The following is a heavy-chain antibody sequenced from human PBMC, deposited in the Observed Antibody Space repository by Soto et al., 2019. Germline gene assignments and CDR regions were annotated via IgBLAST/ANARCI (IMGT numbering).Heavy chain of an antibody. CDR3: ARDYVPAAMSP. J-gene: IGHJ5*02. D-gene: IGHD2-2*01. V-gene: IGHV1-2*02. CDR1: GGTFSSYA. CDR2: INPNSGGT. Sequence: QVQLVQSGAEVKKPGSSVKVSCKASGGTFSSYAISWVRQAPGQGLEWMGGINPNSGGTNYAQKFQGRVTMTRDTSISTAYMELSRLRSDDTAVYYCARDYVPAAMSPWGQGTLVTVSS.